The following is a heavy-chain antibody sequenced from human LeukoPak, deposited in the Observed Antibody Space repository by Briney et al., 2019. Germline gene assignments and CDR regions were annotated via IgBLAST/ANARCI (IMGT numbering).Heavy chain of an antibody. CDR2: ITGSGGTT. Sequence: PGGSLRLSCAASGFTFSSYAMSWVRQAPGKGLEWVSAITGSGGTTYYADSVKGRFTIPRDNSKDTLYLQMNSLRAEDTAVYYCAKPTHGSGSLTPFDPWGQGTLVTVSS. V-gene: IGHV3-23*01. CDR3: AKPTHGSGSLTPFDP. D-gene: IGHD3-10*01. CDR1: GFTFSSYA. J-gene: IGHJ5*02.